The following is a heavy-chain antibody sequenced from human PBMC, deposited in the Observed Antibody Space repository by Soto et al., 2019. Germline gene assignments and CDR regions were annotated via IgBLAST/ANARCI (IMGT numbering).Heavy chain of an antibody. Sequence: QVQLQQWGAGLLKPSETLSLTCGVSGASLSGVYFTCIRQTPGRGLEWIGEINHSGSAYYNPALGDRVTISVDTAKKHFSLSLTSVTAAETGRYYCARAFKGIIENTGWPKPYYYGLDVWAQGTAVIVSS. V-gene: IGHV4-34*01. D-gene: IGHD6-19*01. J-gene: IGHJ6*02. CDR2: INHSGSA. CDR3: ARAFKGIIENTGWPKPYYYGLDV. CDR1: GASLSGVY.